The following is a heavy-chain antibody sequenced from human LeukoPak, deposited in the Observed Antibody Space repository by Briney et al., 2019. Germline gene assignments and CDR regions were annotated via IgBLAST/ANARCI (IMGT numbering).Heavy chain of an antibody. CDR2: IYYSGST. CDR1: GGSISSSSYY. J-gene: IGHJ2*01. CDR3: ARDPDDDYGDYDTPVWYFDL. D-gene: IGHD4-17*01. V-gene: IGHV4-39*07. Sequence: SETLSLTCTVSGGSISSSSYYWGWIRQPPGKGLEWIGSIYYSGSTYYNPSLKSRVTISVDTSKNQFSLKLSSVTAADTAVYYCARDPDDDYGDYDTPVWYFDLWGRGTLVTVSS.